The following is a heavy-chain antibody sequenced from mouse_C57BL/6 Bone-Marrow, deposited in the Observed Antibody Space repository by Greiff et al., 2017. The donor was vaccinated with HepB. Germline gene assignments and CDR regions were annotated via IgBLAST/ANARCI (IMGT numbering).Heavy chain of an antibody. D-gene: IGHD3-2*02. CDR2: ISSGGDYI. CDR3: TRDRQLRLDY. CDR1: GFTFSSYA. J-gene: IGHJ2*01. Sequence: EVKVVESGEGLVKPGGSLKLSCAASGFTFSSYAMSWVRQTPDKRLEWVAYISSGGDYIYYADTVKGRFTISRDNARNTLYLQMSSLKSEDTAKYYCTRDRQLRLDYWGQGTTLTVSS. V-gene: IGHV5-9-1*02.